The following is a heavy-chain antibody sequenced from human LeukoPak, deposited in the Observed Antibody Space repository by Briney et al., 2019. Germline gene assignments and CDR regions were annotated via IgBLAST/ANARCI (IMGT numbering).Heavy chain of an antibody. CDR2: IQQDGSEK. J-gene: IGHJ4*02. CDR3: ARTESSSWYDY. Sequence: GGSLRLSCAASGFTFSSYSMNWVRQAPGKGLEWVANIQQDGSEKYYVDSVKGRFTISRDNAKNSLYLQMNSLRAEDTAVYYCARTESSSWYDYWGQGTLVTVSS. CDR1: GFTFSSYS. V-gene: IGHV3-7*03. D-gene: IGHD6-13*01.